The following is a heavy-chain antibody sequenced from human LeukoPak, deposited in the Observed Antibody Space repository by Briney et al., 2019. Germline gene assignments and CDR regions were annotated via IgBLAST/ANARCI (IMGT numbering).Heavy chain of an antibody. CDR3: ARVGGYYDPAWFDP. CDR1: GGSISSYY. D-gene: IGHD3-22*01. CDR2: IYTSGST. J-gene: IGHJ5*02. V-gene: IGHV4-4*07. Sequence: SETLSLTCTVSGGSISSYYWSWIRQPAGKGLEWIGRIYTSGSTNYNPSLKSRVTMSVDTSKNQFSLKLSSVTAADTAVYYCARVGGYYDPAWFDPWGQGTLVTVSS.